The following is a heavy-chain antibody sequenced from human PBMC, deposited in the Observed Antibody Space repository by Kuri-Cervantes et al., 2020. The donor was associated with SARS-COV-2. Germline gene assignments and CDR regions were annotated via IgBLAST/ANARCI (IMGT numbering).Heavy chain of an antibody. Sequence: GESLKISCAASEFAFRYYWMTWVRQAPGRGLEWVANIKHDGSQTYYVDSVKGRFTISRDNAGNSLYLQMNSLRVEDTALYYCARAYGDYVFREGLDSWGQGTLVTVSS. V-gene: IGHV3-7*01. CDR2: IKHDGSQT. CDR1: EFAFRYYW. CDR3: ARAYGDYVFREGLDS. J-gene: IGHJ4*02. D-gene: IGHD4-17*01.